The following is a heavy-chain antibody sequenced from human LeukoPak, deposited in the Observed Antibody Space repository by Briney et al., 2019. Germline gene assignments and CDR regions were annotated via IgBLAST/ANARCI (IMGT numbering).Heavy chain of an antibody. J-gene: IGHJ4*02. Sequence: SETLSLTCTVSGASISSSYWSWIRQPPGMGLEWIGYIYSSGTTNYSPSLKSRVTISVDTSKNQFSLKLTSVTAADTAVYYCAKGGVTTADYWGQGTLVTVSS. V-gene: IGHV4-59*01. D-gene: IGHD4-17*01. CDR3: AKGGVTTADY. CDR2: IYSSGTT. CDR1: GASISSSY.